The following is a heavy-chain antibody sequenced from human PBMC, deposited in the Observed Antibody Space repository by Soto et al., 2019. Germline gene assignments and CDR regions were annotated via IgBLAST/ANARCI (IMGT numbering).Heavy chain of an antibody. V-gene: IGHV4-61*01. CDR2: VYYSGST. Sequence: PSETLSLTCTVSGASVSSSSSYYSWIRQPPGKGLEWIGYVYYSGSTKFNPSLESRLTMSVDTSKNQFSLKLTSVTSADTAVYYCATDRGLVFFDNWGQGALVTAPQ. D-gene: IGHD3-10*01. CDR1: GASVSSSSSY. J-gene: IGHJ4*02. CDR3: ATDRGLVFFDN.